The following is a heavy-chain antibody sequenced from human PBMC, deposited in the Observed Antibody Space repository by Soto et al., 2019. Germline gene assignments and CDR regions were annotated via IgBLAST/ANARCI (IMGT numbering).Heavy chain of an antibody. V-gene: IGHV1-69*01. D-gene: IGHD3-22*01. CDR1: GGTFSSYA. CDR2: IIPIFGTA. J-gene: IGHJ6*02. CDR3: ARVIARHYYDSRKVLSGMDV. Sequence: QVQLVQSGAEVKKPGSSVKVSCKASGGTFSSYAISWVRQAPGQGLEWMGGIIPIFGTANYAQKFQGRVTITADESTSTAYMELSSLRSEDTAVYYCARVIARHYYDSRKVLSGMDVSGQGTTVTVSS.